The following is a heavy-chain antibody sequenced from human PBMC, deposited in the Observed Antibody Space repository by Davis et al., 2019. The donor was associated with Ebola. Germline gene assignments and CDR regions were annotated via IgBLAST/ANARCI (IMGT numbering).Heavy chain of an antibody. CDR1: GYTFTNYG. D-gene: IGHD6-6*01. CDR2: ISTYKGNT. V-gene: IGHV1-18*01. J-gene: IGHJ6*02. Sequence: ASVKVSCKASGYTFTNYGISWVRQVPGQGLEWMGWISTYKGNTNYAQKVQGRVTMTTETSTSTVYMELRTLRSDDTAVYYCARDKEYSSSSGYYYYYGTDVWGQGTTVTVSS. CDR3: ARDKEYSSSSGYYYYYGTDV.